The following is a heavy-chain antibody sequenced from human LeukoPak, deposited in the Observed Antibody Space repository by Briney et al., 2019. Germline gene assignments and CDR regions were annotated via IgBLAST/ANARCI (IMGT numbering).Heavy chain of an antibody. CDR2: INSDGSST. CDR3: AREGLTGVDY. CDR1: GFTFDDYA. Sequence: PGGSLRLSCAASGFTFDDYAMHWVRQAPGKGLVWVSRINSDGSSTSYADSVKGRFTISRDNAKNTLYLQMNSLRAEDTAVYYCAREGLTGVDYWGQGTLVTVSS. V-gene: IGHV3-74*01. J-gene: IGHJ4*02. D-gene: IGHD1-20*01.